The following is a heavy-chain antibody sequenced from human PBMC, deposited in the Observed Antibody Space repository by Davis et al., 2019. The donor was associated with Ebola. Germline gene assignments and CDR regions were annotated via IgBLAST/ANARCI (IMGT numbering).Heavy chain of an antibody. V-gene: IGHV7-4-1*02. CDR2: INTNTGNP. D-gene: IGHD6-6*01. CDR1: GYTFTNYV. J-gene: IGHJ4*02. Sequence: AASVKVSCKASGYTFTNYVLNWVRQAPGQGLEWMGWINTNTGNPTYAQGFTGRFVFSLDTSASTAYLQISSLKAEDTAVYYCARDSLISSSSSFDYWGQGTLVTVSS. CDR3: ARDSLISSSSSFDY.